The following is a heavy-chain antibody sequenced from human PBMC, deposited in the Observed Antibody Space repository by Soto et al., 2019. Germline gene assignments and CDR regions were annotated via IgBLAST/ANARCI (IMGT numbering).Heavy chain of an antibody. Sequence: SETLSLTCTVSGFSISSYYWSWIRQPPGKGLEWIGYIYYSGSTNYNPSLKSRVTISVDTSKNQFSLKLSSVTAADTAVYYCARGGYDFWSQGTLVTVSS. CDR1: GFSISSYY. V-gene: IGHV4-59*01. CDR3: ARGGYDF. CDR2: IYYSGST. D-gene: IGHD3-3*01. J-gene: IGHJ4*02.